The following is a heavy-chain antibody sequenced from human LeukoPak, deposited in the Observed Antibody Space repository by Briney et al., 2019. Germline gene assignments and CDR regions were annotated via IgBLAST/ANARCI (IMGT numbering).Heavy chain of an antibody. CDR2: ISGSGGTT. CDR3: AKESYYDSSGYYQF. D-gene: IGHD3-22*01. Sequence: PGGSLRLSCAASGFTFSSYGMSWVRQAPGKGLEWVSGISGSGGTTYYVDSVKGRFTISRDNSKNMLNLQMNSLRAEDTAVYYCAKESYYDSSGYYQFWGQGTLVTVSS. CDR1: GFTFSSYG. J-gene: IGHJ4*02. V-gene: IGHV3-23*01.